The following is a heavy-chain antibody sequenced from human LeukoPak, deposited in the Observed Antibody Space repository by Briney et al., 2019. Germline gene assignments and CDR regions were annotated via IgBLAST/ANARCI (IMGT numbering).Heavy chain of an antibody. CDR3: ARLKGTTSVFDY. J-gene: IGHJ4*02. CDR1: GFTVSSNY. V-gene: IGHV3-7*03. CDR2: INPDGGDK. Sequence: GGSLRLSCAASGFTVSSNYLSWVRQAPGKGLEWLANINPDGGDKFYVDSVKGRFTMSRDNDWNILYLQMDSLRADDTAVYYCARLKGTTSVFDYWGQGTLVTVSS. D-gene: IGHD4-17*01.